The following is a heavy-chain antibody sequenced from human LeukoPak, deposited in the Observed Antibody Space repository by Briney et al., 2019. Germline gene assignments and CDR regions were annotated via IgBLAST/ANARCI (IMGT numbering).Heavy chain of an antibody. CDR1: GYTFTTYG. V-gene: IGHV1-18*01. CDR3: ARDLIAARPGWFDP. Sequence: ASVKVSCKASGYTFTTYGINWVRQAPGQGLEWMGWISAYNGNTNYAQNLQGRVTLTTDTSARTDYMELRSLRSDDTAVYYCARDLIAARPGWFDPWGQGTLVIVSS. CDR2: ISAYNGNT. D-gene: IGHD6-6*01. J-gene: IGHJ5*02.